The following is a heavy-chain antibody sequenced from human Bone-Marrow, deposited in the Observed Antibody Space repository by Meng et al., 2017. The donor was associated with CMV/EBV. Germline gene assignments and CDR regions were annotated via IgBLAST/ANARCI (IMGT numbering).Heavy chain of an antibody. Sequence: GESLKISCAASGFTVSSNYMSWVRQAPGKGLEWVSVIYSGGSTYYADSVKGRFTISRDNSKNSLYLQMNSLRAEDTAVYYCARESRSSTSSDAFDIWGQGTMVTVSS. CDR3: ARESRSSTSSDAFDI. J-gene: IGHJ3*02. CDR1: GFTVSSNY. V-gene: IGHV3-53*01. D-gene: IGHD2-2*01. CDR2: IYSGGST.